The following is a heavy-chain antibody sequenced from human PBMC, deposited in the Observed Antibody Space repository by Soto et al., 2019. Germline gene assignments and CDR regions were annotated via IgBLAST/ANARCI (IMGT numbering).Heavy chain of an antibody. J-gene: IGHJ5*02. CDR3: ARGKYCTNGVCANWFDP. V-gene: IGHV4-30-2*01. Sequence: SETLSLTCAVSGGSISSGGYSWSWIRQPPGKGLEWIGYIYHSGSTYYNPSLKSRVTISVDRSKNQFSRKLSSVTAADTAVYYCARGKYCTNGVCANWFDPWGQGTLVTVSS. D-gene: IGHD2-8*01. CDR2: IYHSGST. CDR1: GGSISSGGYS.